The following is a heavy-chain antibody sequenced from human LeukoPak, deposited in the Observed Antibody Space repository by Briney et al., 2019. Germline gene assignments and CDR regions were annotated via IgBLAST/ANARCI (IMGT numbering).Heavy chain of an antibody. CDR1: GFTFSSYA. CDR2: ISYDGSNK. V-gene: IGHV3-30-3*02. D-gene: IGHD3-10*01. J-gene: IGHJ4*02. CDR3: AKEGPVLWFGELRPSFDY. Sequence: GGSLRLSCAASGFTFSSYAMHWVRQAPGKGLEWVAVISYDGSNKYYADSVKGRFTISRDSSKNTLYLQMNSLRAEDTAVYYCAKEGPVLWFGELRPSFDYWGQGTLVTVSS.